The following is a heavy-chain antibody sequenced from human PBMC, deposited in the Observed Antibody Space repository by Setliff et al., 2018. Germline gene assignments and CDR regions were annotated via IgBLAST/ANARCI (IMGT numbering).Heavy chain of an antibody. V-gene: IGHV3-7*01. CDR3: ARDPEGGEFDI. D-gene: IGHD2-21*01. Sequence: PGESLKISCSASGFSFSSSWMAWVRQAPGQGLEWVADIRPDGSGNFYADAVRGRFTASRDNARNSLFLQMNSLSVEDTAMYYCARDPEGGEFDIWGRGTLVTVSS. CDR1: GFSFSSSW. CDR2: IRPDGSGN. J-gene: IGHJ3*02.